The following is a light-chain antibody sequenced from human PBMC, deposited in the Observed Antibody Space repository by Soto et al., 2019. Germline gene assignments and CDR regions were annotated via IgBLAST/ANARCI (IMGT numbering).Light chain of an antibody. V-gene: IGKV1-13*02. CDR3: QQLNSYPFT. J-gene: IGKJ5*01. Sequence: AIQLTQSPSSLSASVGDRVSITCRASQGLRSALAWYQQKPGKPPKGRIYDASSLQSGVPSRFSGSESGTDCTLTISSLQPEDFATYSCQQLNSYPFTFGQATRLEIK. CDR2: DAS. CDR1: QGLRSA.